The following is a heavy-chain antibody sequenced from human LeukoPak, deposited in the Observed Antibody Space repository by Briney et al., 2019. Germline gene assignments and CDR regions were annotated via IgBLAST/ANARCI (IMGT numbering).Heavy chain of an antibody. CDR2: TYTSGST. J-gene: IGHJ5*02. V-gene: IGHV4-4*07. CDR1: GGSISSYY. Sequence: SETLSLTCTVSGGSISSYYWSWIRQPAGKGLEWIGRTYTSGSTNYNPSLKSRVTISVDTSKNQFSLKLSSVTAADTAVYYCARERNVLLWFGESNNWFDPWGQGTLVTVSS. D-gene: IGHD3-10*01. CDR3: ARERNVLLWFGESNNWFDP.